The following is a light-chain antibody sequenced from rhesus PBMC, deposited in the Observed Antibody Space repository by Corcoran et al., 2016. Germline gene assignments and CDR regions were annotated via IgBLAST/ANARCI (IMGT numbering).Light chain of an antibody. CDR1: QSHLSSNGYNY. J-gene: IGKJ1*01. V-gene: IGKV2-60*01. Sequence: DIVMTQTPLSLPVTLGEPASISCRSSQSHLSSNGYNYLNWYLQKPGQLPQLLSYYGSNRASRVPDRCSGDGSGTDFTLNISRVEAGDVSVYYCMHALQTPRTFGRETKVEIK. CDR2: YGS. CDR3: MHALQTPRT.